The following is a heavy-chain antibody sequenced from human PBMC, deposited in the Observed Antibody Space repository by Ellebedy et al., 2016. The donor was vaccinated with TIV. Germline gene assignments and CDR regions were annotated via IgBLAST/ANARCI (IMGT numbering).Heavy chain of an antibody. CDR1: GFTFSSYS. CDR3: ARGEGIAAAGTAEASGYFDY. D-gene: IGHD6-13*01. CDR2: ISSGSSNI. J-gene: IGHJ4*02. V-gene: IGHV3-48*01. Sequence: GGSLRLSXAASGFTFSSYSMNWVRQAPGKGLEWVSYISSGSSNIYYADSVKGRFTISRDNSKNTLYLQMNSLRAEDTAVYYCARGEGIAAAGTAEASGYFDYWGQGTLVTVSS.